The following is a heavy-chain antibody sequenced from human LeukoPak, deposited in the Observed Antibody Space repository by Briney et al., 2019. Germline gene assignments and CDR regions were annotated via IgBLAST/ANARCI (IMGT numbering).Heavy chain of an antibody. Sequence: ASVKVSCKASGYTFTSYGISWVRQAPGQGLEWMGWISAYNGNTNYAQKLQGRVTMTTDTSTSTAYMELRSLRSDDTAVYYCARDGRVVVVVAASPYYYYGMDVWGQGTTVTVSS. V-gene: IGHV1-18*01. D-gene: IGHD2-15*01. CDR3: ARDGRVVVVVAASPYYYYGMDV. CDR1: GYTFTSYG. J-gene: IGHJ6*02. CDR2: ISAYNGNT.